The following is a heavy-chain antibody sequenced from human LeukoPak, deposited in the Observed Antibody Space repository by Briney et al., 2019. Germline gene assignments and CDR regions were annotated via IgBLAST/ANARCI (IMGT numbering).Heavy chain of an antibody. V-gene: IGHV3-53*01. CDR3: AREGTSSGWYPFDY. D-gene: IGHD6-19*01. CDR2: IYSGGST. Sequence: PGGSLRLSCAASGFTVSSNYMSWVRQAPGKGLEWASVIYSGGSTYYADSVKGRFTISRDNCKNPLFLQMNSLRAEDTAVYYCAREGTSSGWYPFDYWGQGTLVTVSS. CDR1: GFTVSSNY. J-gene: IGHJ4*02.